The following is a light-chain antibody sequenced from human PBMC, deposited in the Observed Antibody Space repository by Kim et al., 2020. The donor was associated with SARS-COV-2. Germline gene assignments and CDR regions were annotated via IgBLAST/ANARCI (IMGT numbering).Light chain of an antibody. CDR1: QSVSSSY. V-gene: IGKV3D-7*01. Sequence: EIVMTQSPATLSLSPGERATLSCRASQSVSSSYLSWYQQKPGQAPRLLIYGASTRATGIPARFSGSGSGTDFTLTISSLQPEDFAVYYYQQAYGVFGGGTKVDIK. CDR2: GAS. J-gene: IGKJ4*01. CDR3: QQAYGV.